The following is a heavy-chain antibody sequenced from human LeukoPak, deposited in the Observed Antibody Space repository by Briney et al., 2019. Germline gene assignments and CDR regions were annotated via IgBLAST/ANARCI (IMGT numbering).Heavy chain of an antibody. V-gene: IGHV4-31*03. CDR2: IYYSGST. J-gene: IGHJ4*02. D-gene: IGHD3-22*01. CDR3: ARSEGIRYYDSSGPPSDFDY. CDR1: GGSISSGGYY. Sequence: TSETLSLTCTVSGGSISSGGYYWSWIRQHPGKGLEWIGYIYYSGSTYYNPSLKSRVTISVDTSKNQFSLKLSSVTAADTAVYYCARSEGIRYYDSSGPPSDFDYWGQGTLVTVSS.